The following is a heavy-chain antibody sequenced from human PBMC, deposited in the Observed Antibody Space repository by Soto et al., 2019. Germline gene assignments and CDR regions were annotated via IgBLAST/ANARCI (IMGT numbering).Heavy chain of an antibody. Sequence: SVKVSCKASGCTFSSYAISWVRQAPGQGLEWMGGIIPIFGTANYAQKFQGRVTITADESTSTAYMELSSLRSEDTAVYYCASGRGCSSTSCYTIRYYYYGMDVWGQGTTVTVSS. J-gene: IGHJ6*02. CDR2: IIPIFGTA. CDR3: ASGRGCSSTSCYTIRYYYYGMDV. V-gene: IGHV1-69*13. D-gene: IGHD2-2*02. CDR1: GCTFSSYA.